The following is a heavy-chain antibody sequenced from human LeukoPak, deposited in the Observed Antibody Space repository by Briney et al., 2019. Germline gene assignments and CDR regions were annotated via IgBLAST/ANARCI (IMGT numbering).Heavy chain of an antibody. J-gene: IGHJ4*02. CDR2: IYYSGST. V-gene: IGHV4-61*01. CDR3: ARFRFGELSAFDY. Sequence: PSETLSLTCTVSGGSVSSGSYYWSWIRQPPGKGLEWIGYIYYSGSTNYNPSLKSRVTISVDTSKNQFSLKLSSVAAADTAVYYCARFRFGELSAFDYWGQGTLVTVSS. D-gene: IGHD3-10*01. CDR1: GGSVSSGSYY.